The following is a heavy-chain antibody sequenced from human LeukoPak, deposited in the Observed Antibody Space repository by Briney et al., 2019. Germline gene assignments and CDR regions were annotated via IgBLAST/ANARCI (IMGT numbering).Heavy chain of an antibody. J-gene: IGHJ4*02. D-gene: IGHD5-12*01. V-gene: IGHV4-4*07. CDR3: ARAGGYLYYFDY. CDR2: LYTSGST. CDR1: GDSISNYY. Sequence: TSEALSLTCTVSGDSISNYYWSWIRQPAGKGLEWMGRLYTSGSTNYNPSLKSRVTISLDTSKNQFSLSLRSVTAADTAVYYCARAGGYLYYFDYWGLGTLVTVSS.